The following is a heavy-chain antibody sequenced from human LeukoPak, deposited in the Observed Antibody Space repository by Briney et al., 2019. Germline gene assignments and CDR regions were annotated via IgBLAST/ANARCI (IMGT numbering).Heavy chain of an antibody. CDR3: ARGRGTTSVLGYYYYYMDV. J-gene: IGHJ6*03. V-gene: IGHV1-8*01. CDR2: MNPNSGNT. CDR1: GYTFTSYD. D-gene: IGHD1-1*01. Sequence: ASVTVSFTTSGYTFTSYDINWVRQAPGQGLEWMGWMNPNSGNTGYAQKFQGRVTVTRDTSISTAYMELSSLRSEDTAVYYCARGRGTTSVLGYYYYYMDVWGKGTTVTVSS.